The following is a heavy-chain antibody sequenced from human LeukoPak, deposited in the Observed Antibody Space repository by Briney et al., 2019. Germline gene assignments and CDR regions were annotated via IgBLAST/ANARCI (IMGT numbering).Heavy chain of an antibody. J-gene: IGHJ4*02. CDR1: GFTFGGYA. V-gene: IGHV3-49*04. D-gene: IGHD3-3*01. CDR2: ISSKACGGTT. Sequence: GGSLRLSCTASGFTFGGYAMSWVRQAPGKGLEWVGFISSKACGGTTDYAASVKGRFTISRDDSKSIAYLQINSLKTEDTAVYYCTRDQITIFGVVITNDYWGQGTLVTVSS. CDR3: TRDQITIFGVVITNDY.